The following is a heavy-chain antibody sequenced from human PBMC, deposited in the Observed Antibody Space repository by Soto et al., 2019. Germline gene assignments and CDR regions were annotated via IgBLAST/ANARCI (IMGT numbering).Heavy chain of an antibody. Sequence: SETLSLTCTVSGGSISSSSYYWGWIRQPPGKGLEWIGSIYYSGSTYYNPSLKSRVTISVDTSKNQFSLKLSSVTAADTAVYYCARHKAADRRIVLMVYAIGAYFDYWGQGTLVTVSS. D-gene: IGHD2-8*01. CDR2: IYYSGST. V-gene: IGHV4-39*01. CDR1: GGSISSSSYY. J-gene: IGHJ4*02. CDR3: ARHKAADRRIVLMVYAIGAYFDY.